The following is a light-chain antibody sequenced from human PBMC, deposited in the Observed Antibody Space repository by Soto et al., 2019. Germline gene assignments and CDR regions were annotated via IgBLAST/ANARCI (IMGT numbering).Light chain of an antibody. V-gene: IGLV2-11*01. CDR3: CSYAGSYDYV. Sequence: QSVLTQPRSVSGPPGQSVTISCTGSSSDVGAYNYVSWYQHNTGKAPKLLIYDVNKRPSGVPDRFSGSKFGNTASLTISGLQADDEATFYCCSYAGSYDYVFGTGTKVTVL. CDR1: SSDVGAYNY. CDR2: DVN. J-gene: IGLJ1*01.